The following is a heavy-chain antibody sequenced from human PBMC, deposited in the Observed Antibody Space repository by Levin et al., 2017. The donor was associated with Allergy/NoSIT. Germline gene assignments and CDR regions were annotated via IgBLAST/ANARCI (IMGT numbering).Heavy chain of an antibody. Sequence: GGSLRLSCEASGFTFSSYWMSWVRQAPGKGLEWVANIKQDESEKNYVDSVKGRFTISRDNAKNSLYLQMNSLRAEDTAVYYCARDAYCSGGSCYVYWGQGTLVTVSS. CDR1: GFTFSSYW. CDR2: IKQDESEK. D-gene: IGHD2-15*01. CDR3: ARDAYCSGGSCYVY. V-gene: IGHV3-7*01. J-gene: IGHJ4*02.